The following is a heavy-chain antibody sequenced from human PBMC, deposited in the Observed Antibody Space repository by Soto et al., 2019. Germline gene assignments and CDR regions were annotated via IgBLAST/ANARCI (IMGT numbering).Heavy chain of an antibody. V-gene: IGHV4-4*07. D-gene: IGHD6-13*01. Sequence: SETLSLTCTVSVDSITTYYWSLIRQPAGKGLEWIGRIDASGNTNYNPSLNSRVTMSIDTSKKQFSLKLTSVTAADTAIYYCARYSNNWFQTEGMEVWGQGTTVTVSS. J-gene: IGHJ6*02. CDR1: VDSITTYY. CDR2: IDASGNT. CDR3: ARYSNNWFQTEGMEV.